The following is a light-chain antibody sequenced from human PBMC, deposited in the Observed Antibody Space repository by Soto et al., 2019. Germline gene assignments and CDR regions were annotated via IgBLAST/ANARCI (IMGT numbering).Light chain of an antibody. Sequence: EIVLTQSPATLSLSPGERATLSCRASQSVSSYLAWYQQKPGQAPRLLIYDASNRATGIPARFSGSGSGTEFSLTISSLQSEDFAVYYCQQYNNRPPDTFGQGTKLEIK. CDR2: DAS. CDR1: QSVSSY. V-gene: IGKV3-11*01. CDR3: QQYNNRPPDT. J-gene: IGKJ2*01.